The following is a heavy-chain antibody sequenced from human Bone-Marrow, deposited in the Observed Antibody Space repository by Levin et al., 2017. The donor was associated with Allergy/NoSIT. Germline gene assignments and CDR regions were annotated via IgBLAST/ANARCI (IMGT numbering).Heavy chain of an antibody. V-gene: IGHV3-43*01. J-gene: IGHJ6*02. D-gene: IGHD2-2*01. Sequence: GGSLRLSCAASGFTFDDYTMHWVRQAPGKGLEWVSFISWDGSSIYYADSVKGRFTISRDNSRNSLYLQMDSLRTEDTALYYCVKDQFCSSTSCPLGYYYGMDVWGLGTTVTVSS. CDR1: GFTFDDYT. CDR2: ISWDGSSI. CDR3: VKDQFCSSTSCPLGYYYGMDV.